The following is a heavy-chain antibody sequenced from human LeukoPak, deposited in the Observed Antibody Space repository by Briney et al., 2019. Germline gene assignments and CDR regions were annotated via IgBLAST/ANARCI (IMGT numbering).Heavy chain of an antibody. CDR2: IYTSGST. CDR3: ARAELWFGELYYFDY. J-gene: IGHJ4*02. CDR1: GGSISSYY. D-gene: IGHD3-10*01. V-gene: IGHV4-4*07. Sequence: SETLSLTCTVSGGSISSYYWSWIRQPAGKGLEWIGRIYTSGSTNYNPSLKSRVTMSVDTSKNQFSLKLSSVTAADTAVYYCARAELWFGELYYFDYWGQGTLVTVSS.